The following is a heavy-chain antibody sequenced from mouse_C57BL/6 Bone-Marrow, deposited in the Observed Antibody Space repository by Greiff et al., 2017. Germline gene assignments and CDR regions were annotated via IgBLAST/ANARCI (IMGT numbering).Heavy chain of an antibody. CDR1: GYTFTSYG. CDR2: IYPRSGNT. J-gene: IGHJ4*01. Sequence: QVHVKQSGAELARPGASVKLSCKASGYTFTSYGISWVKQRTGQGLEWIGEIYPRSGNTYYNEKFKGKATLTADKSSSTAYMELRSLTSEDSAVYFCSTVVALYYYAMDYWGQGTSVTVSS. V-gene: IGHV1-81*01. D-gene: IGHD1-1*01. CDR3: STVVALYYYAMDY.